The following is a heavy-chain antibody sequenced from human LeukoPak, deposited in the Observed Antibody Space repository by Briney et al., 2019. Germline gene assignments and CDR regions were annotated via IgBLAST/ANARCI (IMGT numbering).Heavy chain of an antibody. CDR3: ARDRGPTRAFDI. V-gene: IGHV3-53*01. Sequence: PGGSLRLSCAASGITVSSNYMSWVRQAPGKGLEWVSVIYSGVPTYYADSVKGRFTISRDNSKNTLYLQMNSLRAEDTAVYYCARDRGPTRAFDIWGQATMVTVS. D-gene: IGHD5-24*01. CDR2: IYSGVPT. CDR1: GITVSSNY. J-gene: IGHJ3*02.